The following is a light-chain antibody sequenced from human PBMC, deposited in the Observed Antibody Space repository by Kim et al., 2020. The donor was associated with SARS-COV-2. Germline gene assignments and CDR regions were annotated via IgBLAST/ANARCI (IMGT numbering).Light chain of an antibody. Sequence: SYELTQPPSVSVSPGQTAWITCSGDALPKQYTYWYQQKPGQAPVLVIYKDSERPSGIPERFSGSTSGTTVTLIISGVQAEDEADYWCQSADSSGTYWVFGGGTQLTVL. CDR1: ALPKQY. CDR3: QSADSSGTYWV. V-gene: IGLV3-25*03. CDR2: KDS. J-gene: IGLJ3*02.